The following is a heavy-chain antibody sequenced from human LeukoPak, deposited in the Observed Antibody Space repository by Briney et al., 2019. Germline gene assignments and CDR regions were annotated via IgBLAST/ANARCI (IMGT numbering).Heavy chain of an antibody. D-gene: IGHD6-13*01. CDR1: GFTVSSNY. V-gene: IGHV3-53*01. Sequence: GGSLRLSCAASGFTVSSNYMSWVRQAPGKGLEWVSVIYSGGSREYADSVKGRLTISRDNSKNTLYLQMNSLRAEDTAVYYCARDPRLTVAGTGDYWGQGTLVTVSS. J-gene: IGHJ4*02. CDR2: IYSGGSR. CDR3: ARDPRLTVAGTGDY.